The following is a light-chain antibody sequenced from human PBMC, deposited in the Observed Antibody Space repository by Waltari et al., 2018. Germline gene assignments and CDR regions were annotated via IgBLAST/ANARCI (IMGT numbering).Light chain of an antibody. J-gene: IGKJ2*01. CDR1: QSVSRSY. CDR2: AAS. CDR3: QQYGSSLYI. V-gene: IGKV3-20*01. Sequence: EIVLTQSPGTLSLSPGARVTLSCRASQSVSRSYLAWYQQKPGQAPRLLIYAASTRATGIPDRFRGSESGTDFTLTISRLEPEDFAVYYCQQYGSSLYIFGQGTKLEIK.